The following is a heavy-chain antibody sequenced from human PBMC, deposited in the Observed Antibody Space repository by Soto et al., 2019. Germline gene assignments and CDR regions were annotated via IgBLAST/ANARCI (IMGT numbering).Heavy chain of an antibody. V-gene: IGHV1-69*13. CDR1: GGTFSSYA. CDR3: ARVVDTGMATGYFDY. J-gene: IGHJ4*02. CDR2: IIPIFGTA. D-gene: IGHD5-18*01. Sequence: SVKVSCKASGGTFSSYAISWVRQAPRQGLEWMGGIIPIFGTANYAQKFQGRVTITADESTSTAYMELSSLRSEDTAVYYCARVVDTGMATGYFDYWGQGTLVIVSS.